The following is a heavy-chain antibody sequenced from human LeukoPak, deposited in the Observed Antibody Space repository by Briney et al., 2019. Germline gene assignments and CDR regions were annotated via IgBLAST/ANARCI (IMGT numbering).Heavy chain of an antibody. CDR2: IKQDGTEK. CDR1: GFTFTTYW. V-gene: IGHV3-7*01. J-gene: IGHJ3*02. CDR3: ARDGRGGNSFGTAVATFDI. D-gene: IGHD4-23*01. Sequence: GGSLRLSCAASGFTFTTYWMSWVRQAPGKGLEWVANIKQDGTEKYYVDSVKGRFTISRDNAKNSLYLQMNSLRVEDTAVYYCARDGRGGNSFGTAVATFDIWGQGTMVTVSS.